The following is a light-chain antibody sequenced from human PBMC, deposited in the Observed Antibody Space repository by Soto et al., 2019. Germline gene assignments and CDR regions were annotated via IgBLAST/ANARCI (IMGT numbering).Light chain of an antibody. CDR2: ENN. CDR1: SSNIGNNY. J-gene: IGLJ3*02. V-gene: IGLV1-51*02. Sequence: QSVLTQPPSVSAAPGQKVTISCSGSSSNIGNNYLSWYQQLPGTAPKLLIYENNKRPSGIPDRFSGSKSGTSATLGITGLQTGDEADYYCGTWDSSLSTGVLGGGTKVTVL. CDR3: GTWDSSLSTGV.